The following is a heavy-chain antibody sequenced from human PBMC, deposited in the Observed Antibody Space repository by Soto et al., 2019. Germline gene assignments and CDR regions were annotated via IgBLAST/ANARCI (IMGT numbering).Heavy chain of an antibody. CDR1: GFSLSTSGVG. CDR3: AHRLSIVRGGNGRFDY. D-gene: IGHD3-10*01. CDR2: IYWNDDK. V-gene: IGHV2-5*01. J-gene: IGHJ4*02. Sequence: QITLKESGPTLVKPTQTLTLTCTFSGFSLSTSGVGVGWIRQPPGKALEWLALIYWNDDKRYSPSLKSRLTITKDTSKNQVVLTMTNMDPVDTATYYCAHRLSIVRGGNGRFDYWGQGTMVTVSS.